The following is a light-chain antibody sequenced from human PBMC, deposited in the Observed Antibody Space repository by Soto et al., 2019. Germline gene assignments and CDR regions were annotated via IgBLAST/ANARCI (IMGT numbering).Light chain of an antibody. V-gene: IGLV2-14*03. CDR3: SSYTSNIIYLP. Sequence: QSVLTQPASVSGSPGQSITISCTGTSSDVGGYNYVSWYQQHPGKAPKLLIYDVTYRPSGVSSRFSGSKSGNTASLTISGLQAEDEADYYCSSYTSNIIYLPFGGGTKLTVL. CDR2: DVT. J-gene: IGLJ2*01. CDR1: SSDVGGYNY.